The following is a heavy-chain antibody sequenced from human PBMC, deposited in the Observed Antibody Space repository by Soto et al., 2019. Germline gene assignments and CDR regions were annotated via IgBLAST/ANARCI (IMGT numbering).Heavy chain of an antibody. CDR2: VYQSGTT. V-gene: IGHV4-39*01. Sequence: SETLSLTCSVSGASISTSSDFWGWIRQAPGKGLEWIGNVYQSGTTRLNPSLKSRVSIFVDRSKNQFSLELNSATAADRAVYYCARQPESPSYFDYWGQGLLVTVSS. J-gene: IGHJ4*02. CDR3: ARQPESPSYFDY. CDR1: GASISTSSDF.